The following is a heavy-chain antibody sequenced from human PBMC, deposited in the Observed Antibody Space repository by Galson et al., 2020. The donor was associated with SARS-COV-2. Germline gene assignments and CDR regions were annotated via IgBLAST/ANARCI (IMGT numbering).Heavy chain of an antibody. D-gene: IGHD5-18*01. CDR1: GFTVSSNY. V-gene: IGHV3-53*01. J-gene: IGHJ6*03. Sequence: GESLKISCAASGFTVSSNYMSWVRQAPGKGLEWVSVIYSGGSTYYAGSVKGRFTISRDNSKNTLYLQMNSLRAEDTAVYYCAREAYGYDNYYYYYMDVWGKGTTVTVSS. CDR3: AREAYGYDNYYYYYMDV. CDR2: IYSGGST.